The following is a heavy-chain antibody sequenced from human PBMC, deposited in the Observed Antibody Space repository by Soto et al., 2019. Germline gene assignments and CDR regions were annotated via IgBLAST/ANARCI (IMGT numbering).Heavy chain of an antibody. J-gene: IGHJ5*02. Sequence: ASVKVSCKASGYTFTSYAMHWVRQAPGQRLEWMGWINAGNGNTKYSQKFQGRVTITRDTSASTAYMELSSLRSEDTAVYYCARDHLLFLEWSNNWFDPWGQGTLVTVSS. CDR1: GYTFTSYA. CDR2: INAGNGNT. D-gene: IGHD3-3*01. CDR3: ARDHLLFLEWSNNWFDP. V-gene: IGHV1-3*01.